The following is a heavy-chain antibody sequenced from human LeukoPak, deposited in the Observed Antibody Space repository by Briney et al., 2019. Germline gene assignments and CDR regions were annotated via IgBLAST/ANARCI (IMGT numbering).Heavy chain of an antibody. CDR3: ARRSSGEGLFDY. CDR2: IFYSGNT. V-gene: IGHV4-39*02. CDR1: GGSISSSSYY. Sequence: TSETLSLTCTVSGGSISSSSYYWGWIRQPPGKGLEWIGSIFYSGNTYYNASLKSRVTISVDTSKNHFSLKLSAVTSADTAVYYWARRSSGEGLFDYWGQGTLVTVSS. J-gene: IGHJ4*02. D-gene: IGHD3-22*01.